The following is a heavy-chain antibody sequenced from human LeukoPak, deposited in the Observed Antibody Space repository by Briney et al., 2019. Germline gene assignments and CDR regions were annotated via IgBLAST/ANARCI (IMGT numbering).Heavy chain of an antibody. CDR3: ARGRLAAADDAFDI. V-gene: IGHV1-2*04. J-gene: IGHJ3*02. CDR2: INPNSGGT. Sequence: ASVKVSCKASGYTFTGYYMHWVRQAPGQGLEWMGWINPNSGGTNYAQKFQGWVTMTRDTSISTAYMELSRLRSDDTAVYYCARGRLAAADDAFDIWGQGTMVTVSS. CDR1: GYTFTGYY. D-gene: IGHD6-13*01.